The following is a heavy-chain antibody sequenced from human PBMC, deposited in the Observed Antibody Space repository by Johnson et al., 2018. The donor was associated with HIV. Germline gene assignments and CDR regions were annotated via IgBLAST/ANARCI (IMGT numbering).Heavy chain of an antibody. CDR3: ARDQGGSYYAAFDI. CDR1: GFTFSSYA. CDR2: ISYDGSNK. J-gene: IGHJ3*02. V-gene: IGHV3-30-3*01. D-gene: IGHD1-26*01. Sequence: VQLVESGGGVVQPGRSLRLSCAASGFTFSSYAMHWVRQAPGKGLEWVAVISYDGSNKYSADSVKGRFTISRDNSKNTLYLQMNSLRAEDTAVYYCARDQGGSYYAAFDIWGQGTMVTVSS.